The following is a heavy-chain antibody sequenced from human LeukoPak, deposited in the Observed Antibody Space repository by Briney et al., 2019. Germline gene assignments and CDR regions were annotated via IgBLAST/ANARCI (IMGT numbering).Heavy chain of an antibody. D-gene: IGHD2-2*01. Sequence: GASVKVSCKASGYTFTSYYMHWVRQAPGQGLEWMGIINPSGGSTRYAQKFQGRVTMTRDTSTSTVYMELSSLRSEDTAVYYCARGGEDIVVVPAAILDCWGQETLVTVSS. V-gene: IGHV1-46*01. J-gene: IGHJ4*02. CDR2: INPSGGST. CDR1: GYTFTSYY. CDR3: ARGGEDIVVVPAAILDC.